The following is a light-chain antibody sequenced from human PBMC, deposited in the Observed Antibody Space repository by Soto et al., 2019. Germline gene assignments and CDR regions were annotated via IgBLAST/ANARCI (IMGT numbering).Light chain of an antibody. Sequence: QSVLTKPASVSGAPGQSITISCTGTSTDVGIYNLVSWYQQYPGKAPKLIIYEVSKRPSGVSNRFSGSKSRNTASLTISGLRAEDEADYYCCSYAGFGTPLVFGTGTKVTVL. CDR3: CSYAGFGTPLV. CDR2: EVS. J-gene: IGLJ1*01. CDR1: STDVGIYNL. V-gene: IGLV2-23*02.